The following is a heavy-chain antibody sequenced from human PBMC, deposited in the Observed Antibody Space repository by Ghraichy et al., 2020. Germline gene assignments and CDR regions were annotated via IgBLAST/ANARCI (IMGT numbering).Heavy chain of an antibody. CDR2: ISSGGSTM. D-gene: IGHD2-2*01. J-gene: IGHJ1*01. CDR1: GFTSSDNY. Sequence: GGSLRLSCAASGFTSSDNYMTWIRQAPGKGLEWVSYISSGGSTMYYADSVKGRFPISRDNAKNSLYLQMNSLRGEDTAVYYCARYCSGTGCYQGHHWGQGTLVTVSS. V-gene: IGHV3-11*01. CDR3: ARYCSGTGCYQGHH.